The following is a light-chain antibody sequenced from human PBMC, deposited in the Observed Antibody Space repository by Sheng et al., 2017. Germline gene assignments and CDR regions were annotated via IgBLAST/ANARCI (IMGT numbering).Light chain of an antibody. CDR1: QSVSSSY. CDR2: GAS. Sequence: EIVLTQSPGTLSLSPGEGATLSCSASQSVSSSYLAWYQQKPGQAPRLLIYGASSRATGISDRFSGSGSGADFTLSISRLEPEDFAVYYCQQYGRSPLTFGGGTKVEI. J-gene: IGKJ4*01. CDR3: QQYGRSPLT. V-gene: IGKV3-20*01.